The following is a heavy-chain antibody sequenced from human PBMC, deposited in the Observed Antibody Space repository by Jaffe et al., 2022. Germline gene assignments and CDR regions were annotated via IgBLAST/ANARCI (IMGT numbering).Heavy chain of an antibody. Sequence: QVQLQESGPGLVKPSGTLSLTCAVSGGSISSSNWWSWVRQPPGKGLEWIGEIYHSGSTNYNPSLKSRVTISVDKSKNQFSLKLSSVTAADTAVYYCARGGKLETYYDFWSGYLPDDAFDIWGQGTMVTVSS. V-gene: IGHV4-4*02. D-gene: IGHD3-3*01. CDR2: IYHSGST. J-gene: IGHJ3*02. CDR1: GGSISSSNW. CDR3: ARGGKLETYYDFWSGYLPDDAFDI.